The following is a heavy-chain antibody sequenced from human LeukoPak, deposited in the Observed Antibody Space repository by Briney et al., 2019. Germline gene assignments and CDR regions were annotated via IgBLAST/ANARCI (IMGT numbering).Heavy chain of an antibody. CDR2: IKEDGSGK. CDR1: GFTLSSYW. J-gene: IGHJ4*02. D-gene: IGHD2-15*01. CDR3: ARYVVDATRAYFDY. V-gene: IGHV3-7*01. Sequence: GGPLRLSCAASGFTLSSYWMSWLREAPGKALEGVANIKEDGSGKYYVDSVKGRFTISRDNAKNSLYLQMNRMRAEDTAVYYCARYVVDATRAYFDYWGQGTLVTVSS.